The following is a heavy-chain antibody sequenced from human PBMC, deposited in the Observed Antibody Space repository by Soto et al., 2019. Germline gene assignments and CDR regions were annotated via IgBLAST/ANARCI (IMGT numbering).Heavy chain of an antibody. J-gene: IGHJ4*02. CDR1: GFTVSSNY. Sequence: GGSLRLSCAASGFTVSSNYMSWVRQAPGKGLEWVPVIYSGGSTYYADSVKGRFTISRDNSKNTLYLQMNSLRAEDTAVYYCAREKYYYDSSGYFDYWGQGTLVTVSS. D-gene: IGHD3-22*01. CDR2: IYSGGST. V-gene: IGHV3-53*01. CDR3: AREKYYYDSSGYFDY.